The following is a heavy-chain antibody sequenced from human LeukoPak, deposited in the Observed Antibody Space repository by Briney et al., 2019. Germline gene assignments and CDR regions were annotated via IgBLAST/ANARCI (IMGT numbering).Heavy chain of an antibody. Sequence: SETLSLTCAVSGGSISSSNWWSWVRQPPGKGLEWIGEIYHSGSTNYNPSLKSRVTISVDKSKNQFSLKLSSVTAADTSEYYCARMRMANYYYNGMDVWGQGTTVTVSS. CDR1: GGSISSSNW. D-gene: IGHD5-24*01. CDR3: ARMRMANYYYNGMDV. CDR2: IYHSGST. V-gene: IGHV4-4*02. J-gene: IGHJ6*02.